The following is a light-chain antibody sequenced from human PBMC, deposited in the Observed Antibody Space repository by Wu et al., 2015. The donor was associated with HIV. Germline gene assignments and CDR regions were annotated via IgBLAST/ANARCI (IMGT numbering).Light chain of an antibody. CDR3: QQYYSYPRT. CDR2: AAS. V-gene: IGKV1-8*01. J-gene: IGKJ1*01. Sequence: AIRMTQSPSSLSASTGDRVTITCRASQGISSYLAWYQQKPGKAPKFLIYAASTLQSGVPSRFSGSGSGTDFTLTISCLQSEDFATYYCQQYYSYPRTFGQGTKVEFK. CDR1: QGISSY.